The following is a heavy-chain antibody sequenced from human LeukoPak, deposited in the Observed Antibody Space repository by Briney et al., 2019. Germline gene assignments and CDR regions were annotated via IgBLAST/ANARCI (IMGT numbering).Heavy chain of an antibody. Sequence: SETLSLTCTVSGGSISSSGYYWAWIRQPPGQGLEWIGSIYYSGITHYNPSLKSRVTISVDTSKNQFSLKLSSVTAADTAVYYCASSRDGYNLDAFDIWGQGTMVTVSS. CDR2: IYYSGIT. CDR1: GGSISSSGYY. D-gene: IGHD5-24*01. CDR3: ASSRDGYNLDAFDI. V-gene: IGHV4-39*07. J-gene: IGHJ3*02.